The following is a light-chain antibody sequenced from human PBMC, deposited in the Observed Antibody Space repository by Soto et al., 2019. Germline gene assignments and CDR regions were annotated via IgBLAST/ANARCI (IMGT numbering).Light chain of an antibody. Sequence: EIVLTQSPATLSLSPGERATLSCWASQSVGRSLAWYQQKPGQAPRLLINDASNRATGIPARFGGSGSGTDFTLTISSLEPEDFAVYSCQQRTDWPLTFGGGTKVDI. CDR2: DAS. CDR1: QSVGRS. J-gene: IGKJ4*01. CDR3: QQRTDWPLT. V-gene: IGKV3-11*01.